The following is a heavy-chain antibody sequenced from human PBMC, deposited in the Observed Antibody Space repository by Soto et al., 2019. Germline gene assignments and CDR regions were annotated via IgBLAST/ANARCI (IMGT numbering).Heavy chain of an antibody. D-gene: IGHD3-3*01. CDR3: AKGPISPYGMDV. Sequence: GGALIPSCARSGFPLWTYSMSLVRQAPGKGLEWVSTIYSSGDRIYYADSVKGRFTISRDNSKNTLYLQMNSLGAEDTAVYYCAKGPISPYGMDVWGQGTTVTVS. CDR2: IYSSGDRI. J-gene: IGHJ6*01. CDR1: GFPLWTYS. V-gene: IGHV3-23*01.